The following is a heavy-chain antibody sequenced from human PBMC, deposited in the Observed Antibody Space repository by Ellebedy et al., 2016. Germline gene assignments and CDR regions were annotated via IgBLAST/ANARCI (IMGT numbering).Heavy chain of an antibody. J-gene: IGHJ5*02. CDR1: GGSISSSNW. CDR3: ARGELWFGDKGWIDP. D-gene: IGHD3-10*01. V-gene: IGHV4-4*02. CDR2: IYHSGST. Sequence: SETLSLTCAVSGGSISSSNWWSWVRQPPGKGLEWIGEIYHSGSTNYNPSLKSRVTISVDKSKNQFSLKLSSVTAADTAVYYCARGELWFGDKGWIDPWGQGTLVTVSS.